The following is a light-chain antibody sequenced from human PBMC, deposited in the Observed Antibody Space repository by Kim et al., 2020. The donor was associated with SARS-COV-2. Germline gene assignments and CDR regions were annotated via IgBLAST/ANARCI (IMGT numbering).Light chain of an antibody. J-gene: IGKJ4*01. CDR3: QQYSNYPLT. CDR2: KAS. Sequence: ASVGDRITITCRASQSVRSWLAWYQQKPGNAPNLLIYKASTLESGVPSRFSGSGSGTEFTLTISSLQPDDFATYYCQQYSNYPLTFGGGTKVNIK. V-gene: IGKV1-5*03. CDR1: QSVRSW.